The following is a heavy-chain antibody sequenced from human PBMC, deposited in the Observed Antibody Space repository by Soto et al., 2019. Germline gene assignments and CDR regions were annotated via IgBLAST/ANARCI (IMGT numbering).Heavy chain of an antibody. D-gene: IGHD5-18*01. CDR3: AGTLDGIQLWSFFDY. CDR2: IIPIFGTA. V-gene: IGHV1-69*01. J-gene: IGHJ4*02. CDR1: GGTFSSYA. Sequence: QVQLVQSGAEVKKPGSSVKVSCKASGGTFSSYAISWVRQAPGQGLEWMGGIIPIFGTANYAQKFQGRVTITADESTSTAYRELSSLRSEDTAVYYCAGTLDGIQLWSFFDYWGQGTLVTVSS.